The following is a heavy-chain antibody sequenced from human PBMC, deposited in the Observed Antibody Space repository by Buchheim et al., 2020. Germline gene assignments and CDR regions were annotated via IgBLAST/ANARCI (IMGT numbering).Heavy chain of an antibody. Sequence: EVQLVESGGGLVQPGGSLRLSCMASGFTFSSYEMNWVRQAPGKGLEWVSYISSSESTVYYADSVKGRFTISRDNAKNSLYLQMSSLRAEHTAVYYCAREQAHCGGDCNVYWGQGTL. CDR1: GFTFSSYE. CDR3: AREQAHCGGDCNVY. V-gene: IGHV3-48*03. CDR2: ISSSESTV. D-gene: IGHD2-21*01. J-gene: IGHJ4*02.